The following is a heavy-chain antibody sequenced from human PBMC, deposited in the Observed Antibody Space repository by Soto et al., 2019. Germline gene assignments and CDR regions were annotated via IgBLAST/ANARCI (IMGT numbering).Heavy chain of an antibody. CDR3: ARGTTTSAVSAMDV. J-gene: IGHJ6*02. D-gene: IGHD1-1*01. V-gene: IGHV3-30-3*01. CDR2: ISYDGSNK. Sequence: ESGGGVVQPGRSLRLSCAASGFTFSNNAMDWVRQAPGKGLEWVAVISYDGSNKYIAESVKGRFTISRDNSKNTLFLQMNSLRAEATAVYYCARGTTTSAVSAMDVWGQGTTVTVSS. CDR1: GFTFSNNA.